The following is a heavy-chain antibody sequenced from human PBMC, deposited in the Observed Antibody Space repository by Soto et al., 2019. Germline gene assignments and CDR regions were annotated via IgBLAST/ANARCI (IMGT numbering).Heavy chain of an antibody. D-gene: IGHD2-2*02. J-gene: IGHJ5*02. V-gene: IGHV1-69*06. CDR3: ARDIVVVPAAIRDNWFDP. Sequence: RASVKVSCKASGGTFSSYAISWVRQAPGQGLEWMGGIIPIFGTANYAQKFQGRVTITADKSTSTAYMELRSLRSDDTAVYYCARDIVVVPAAIRDNWFDPWGQGTLVTVSS. CDR1: GGTFSSYA. CDR2: IIPIFGTA.